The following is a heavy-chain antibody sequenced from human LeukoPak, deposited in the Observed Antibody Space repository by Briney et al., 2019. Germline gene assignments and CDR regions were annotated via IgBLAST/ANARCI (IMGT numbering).Heavy chain of an antibody. J-gene: IGHJ4*02. CDR3: AKVRGVVVAAYDY. CDR2: ISGSGGST. D-gene: IGHD2-15*01. CDR1: GFTFSSYA. V-gene: IGHV3-23*01. Sequence: PGKSLRLSCAASGFTFSSYAMSWVRQAPGNGLEWVSSISGSGGSTYYADSVKGRCTISRGNSKNTLYMQMNSLIAEDTAVYYCAKVRGVVVAAYDYWGQGTLVTVSS.